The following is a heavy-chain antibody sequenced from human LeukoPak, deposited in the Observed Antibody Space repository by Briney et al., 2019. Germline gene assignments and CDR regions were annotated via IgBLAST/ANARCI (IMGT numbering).Heavy chain of an antibody. CDR2: IYYSGST. V-gene: IGHV4-39*01. D-gene: IGHD3-10*01. CDR3: ARLRYYYGSGDY. Sequence: SETLSLTCTVSGGSISSSSYYWGWIRQPPGKGLEWIGSIYYSGSTYYNPSLKSRVTKYVDTSKNQFSLRLSSVTAADTAVYYCARLRYYYGSGDYWGQGTLVTVSS. CDR1: GGSISSSSYY. J-gene: IGHJ4*02.